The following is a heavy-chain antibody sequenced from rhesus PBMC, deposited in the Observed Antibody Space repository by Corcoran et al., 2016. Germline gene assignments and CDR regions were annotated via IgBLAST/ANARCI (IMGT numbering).Heavy chain of an antibody. CDR1: GFTFSSSA. CDR3: ARGGLVGTARGTFDD. D-gene: IGHD5-24*01. V-gene: IGHV3-118*01. Sequence: EVQLVESGGGLVQPGGSLRLSCAASGFTFSSSAMHWVRQASGKGLDWVGRIRSQSYNYETGYAASVKGRCTSSRDDSKSTAYLQMNSLKTEDTAVYYCARGGLVGTARGTFDDWGQGVLVTVSS. CDR2: IRSQSYNYET. J-gene: IGHJ4*01.